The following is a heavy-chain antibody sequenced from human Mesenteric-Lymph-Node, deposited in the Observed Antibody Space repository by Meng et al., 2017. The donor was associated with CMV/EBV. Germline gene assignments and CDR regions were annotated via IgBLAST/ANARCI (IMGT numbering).Heavy chain of an antibody. J-gene: IGHJ4*02. D-gene: IGHD6-6*01. CDR2: ISSSGSTI. V-gene: IGHV3-48*04. Sequence: GESLKISCAASGFTFSRHGMHWVRQAPGKGLEWVSYISSSGSTIYYADSVKGRFTISRDNAKNSLYLQMNSLRAEDTAVYYCARLSSSTPIDYWGQGTLVTVSS. CDR1: GFTFSRHG. CDR3: ARLSSSTPIDY.